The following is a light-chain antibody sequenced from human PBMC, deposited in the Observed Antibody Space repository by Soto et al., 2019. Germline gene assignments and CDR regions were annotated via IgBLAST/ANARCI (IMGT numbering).Light chain of an antibody. Sequence: QSVLTQPASVSGSPGRSITISCTGTSSDVGGYNYVSWYQHHPGKAPKLMIYDVSNRPSGVSNRFSDSKSGNTASLTISGLQPEDEADYYCSSYTTSNTRQIVFGTGTKVTVL. CDR3: SSYTTSNTRQIV. J-gene: IGLJ1*01. CDR2: DVS. V-gene: IGLV2-14*03. CDR1: SSDVGGYNY.